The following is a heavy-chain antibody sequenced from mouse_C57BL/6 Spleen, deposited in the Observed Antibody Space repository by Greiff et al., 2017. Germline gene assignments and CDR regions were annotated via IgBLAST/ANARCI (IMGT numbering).Heavy chain of an antibody. Sequence: EVKVVESGGGLVKPGGSLKLSCAASGFTFSSYAMSWVRQTPEKRLAWVATISDGGSYTYYPDNVKGRFTISRDNAKNNLYLQMSHLKSEDTAMYYCAREDYGSSYDYWGQGTTRTVSS. CDR3: AREDYGSSYDY. J-gene: IGHJ2*01. CDR2: ISDGGSYT. D-gene: IGHD1-1*01. V-gene: IGHV5-4*01. CDR1: GFTFSSYA.